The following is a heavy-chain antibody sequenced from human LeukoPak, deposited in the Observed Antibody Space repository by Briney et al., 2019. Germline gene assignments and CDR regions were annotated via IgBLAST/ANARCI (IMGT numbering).Heavy chain of an antibody. D-gene: IGHD1-26*01. CDR1: GFTFSNYW. V-gene: IGHV3-74*01. CDR3: VDRGSYFGEY. CDR2: INSDWSST. Sequence: PGGSLRLSCAASGFTFSNYWMHWVRQARGKGLVGVSRINSDWSSTSYADSVKGRFTISRDNAKNTLYLQMDSLRAEDTAVYYCVDRGSYFGEYWGQGTLVTVSS. J-gene: IGHJ4*02.